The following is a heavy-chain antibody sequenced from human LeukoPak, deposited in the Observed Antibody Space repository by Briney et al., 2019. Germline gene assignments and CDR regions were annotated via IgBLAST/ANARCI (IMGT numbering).Heavy chain of an antibody. D-gene: IGHD1-26*01. V-gene: IGHV4-61*02. J-gene: IGHJ4*02. CDR1: GDSISSGSFY. CDR3: ARLYPGSTFFDY. CDR2: VSSSGRT. Sequence: SETLSLTCTVSGDSISSGSFYWSWIRQAAGKGLEWIGRVSSSGRTTYNPSLKSRLTISITTSKNQFSLKVTSVTASDTAVYYCARLYPGSTFFDYWGQGTLVTVSS.